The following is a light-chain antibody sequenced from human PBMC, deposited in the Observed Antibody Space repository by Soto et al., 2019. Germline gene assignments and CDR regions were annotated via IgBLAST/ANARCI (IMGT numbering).Light chain of an antibody. CDR2: KAS. J-gene: IGKJ3*01. Sequence: DIQMTQSPSTQSASVGDRVTITCRASQSINSWLAWYQQKPGKAPKLLIYKASSLESGVPSRFSGSGSGTEFTLTISSLQPDDFATYYCQQYSGYPRVFFTFGPGTKVDIK. V-gene: IGKV1-5*03. CDR3: QQYSGYPRVFFT. CDR1: QSINSW.